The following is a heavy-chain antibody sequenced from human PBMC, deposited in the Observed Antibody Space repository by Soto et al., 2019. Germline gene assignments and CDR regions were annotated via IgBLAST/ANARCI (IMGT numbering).Heavy chain of an antibody. CDR3: ARSTVTWFDY. CDR1: GRSISSYY. J-gene: IGHJ4*02. D-gene: IGHD4-17*01. CDR2: IYYSGST. Sequence: SGALSLTCTVSGRSISSYYWTWIRPPPGKGLEWSGYIYYSGSTNYNPSHKSRVTISVDTSKNQFSLKLSSVTAADTDVYYCARSTVTWFDYWGQGTLVTVS. V-gene: IGHV4-59*08.